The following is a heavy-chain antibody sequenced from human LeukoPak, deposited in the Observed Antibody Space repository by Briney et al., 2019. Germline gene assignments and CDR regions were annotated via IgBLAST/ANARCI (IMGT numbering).Heavy chain of an antibody. CDR2: IHHSGTT. V-gene: IGHV4-30-2*01. CDR3: ASSRPYGDYYGVDV. CDR1: GASISSTNDS. D-gene: IGHD4-17*01. Sequence: TSETLSLTCTVSGASISSTNDSWSWIRQPPGKGLEWIGYIHHSGTTYYNPSLKSRVTISVDRSKNQFSLKLSSVTAADTAVYYCASSRPYGDYYGVDVWGQGTTVTVSS. J-gene: IGHJ6*02.